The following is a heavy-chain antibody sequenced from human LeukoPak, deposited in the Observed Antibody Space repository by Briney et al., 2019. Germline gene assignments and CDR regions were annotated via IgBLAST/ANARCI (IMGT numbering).Heavy chain of an antibody. CDR2: IYYSGST. CDR3: AREVGTARNYNDAFDI. V-gene: IGHV4-59*01. Sequence: SETLSLTCTVSGGSISSYYWSWIRQPPGKGLEWIGYIYYSGSTNYNPSLKSRVTISVDTSKNQFSLKLSSVTAADTAVYYCAREVGTARNYNDAFDIWGQGTMVTVSS. D-gene: IGHD2-21*02. CDR1: GGSISSYY. J-gene: IGHJ3*02.